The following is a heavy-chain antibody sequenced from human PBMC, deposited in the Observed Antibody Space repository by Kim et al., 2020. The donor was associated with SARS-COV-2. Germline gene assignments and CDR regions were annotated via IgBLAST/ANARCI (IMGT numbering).Heavy chain of an antibody. J-gene: IGHJ5*02. CDR1: GGSISSGSYY. V-gene: IGHV4-31*03. D-gene: IGHD6-13*01. Sequence: SETLSLTCTVSGGSISSGSYYWSWIRQRPGKGLEWIGYIYYSGSTYYTPSLKSRVTISLDTSKNQFSLKLSSVTAADTAVYYCASFWYSSSWYWFDPWGQGTLVTVSS. CDR2: IYYSGST. CDR3: ASFWYSSSWYWFDP.